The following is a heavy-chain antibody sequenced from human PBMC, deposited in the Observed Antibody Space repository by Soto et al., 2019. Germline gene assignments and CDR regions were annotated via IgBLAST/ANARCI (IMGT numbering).Heavy chain of an antibody. CDR1: GFTFNNYA. D-gene: IGHD3-3*01. J-gene: IGHJ5*02. CDR2: ISFDGRIK. V-gene: IGHV3-30*04. Sequence: QVQLVESGGGVVQPGGSLRLSCAASGFTFNNYAMHWVRQAPGKGLEWVALISFDGRIKYYADSVEGRFTISRDNSKKMLYLQRTSLRTDDTAVLFCARGERSGYYDAWGRGALVTVSS. CDR3: ARGERSGYYDA.